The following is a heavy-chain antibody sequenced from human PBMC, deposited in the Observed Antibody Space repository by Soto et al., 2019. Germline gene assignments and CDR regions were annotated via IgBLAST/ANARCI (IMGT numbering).Heavy chain of an antibody. V-gene: IGHV3-23*01. J-gene: IGHJ4*02. CDR3: AKEAPFWVAVAGDYFDY. CDR1: GFTFSSYA. Sequence: EVQLLESGGGLVQPGGSLRLSCAASGFTFSSYAMSWVRQAPGKGLEWVSAISGSGGSTYYADSVKGRFTISRDNSKNTLYLQMNSLRAEDTAVYYCAKEAPFWVAVAGDYFDYWGQGTLVTVSS. CDR2: ISGSGGST. D-gene: IGHD6-19*01.